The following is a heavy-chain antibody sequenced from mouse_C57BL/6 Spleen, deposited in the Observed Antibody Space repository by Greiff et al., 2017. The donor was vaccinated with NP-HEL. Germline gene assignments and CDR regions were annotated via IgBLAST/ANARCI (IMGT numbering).Heavy chain of an antibody. CDR1: GYTFTSYW. D-gene: IGHD2-4*01. Sequence: QVQLKQPGAELVRPGTSVKLSCKASGYTFTSYWMHWVKQRPGQGLEWIGVIDPSDSYTNYNQKFKGKATLTVDTSSSTAYMQLISLTSEDSAVYYGARDLDYGGSYYAMDYWGQGTSVTVSS. CDR3: ARDLDYGGSYYAMDY. CDR2: IDPSDSYT. V-gene: IGHV1-59*01. J-gene: IGHJ4*01.